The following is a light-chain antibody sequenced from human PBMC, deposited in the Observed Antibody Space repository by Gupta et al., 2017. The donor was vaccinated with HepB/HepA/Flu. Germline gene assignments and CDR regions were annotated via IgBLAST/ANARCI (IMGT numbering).Light chain of an antibody. V-gene: IGLV2-14*03. CDR3: RSYTSSSTPVV. CDR2: DVS. CDR1: SSDVGGYKY. J-gene: IGLJ2*01. Sequence: SALTQPASVSGSPGQSITISCTGTSSDVGGYKYGPWYQQQPGKAPKLLIYDVSNRPSGVSNRFSGSKSGNTAALTISGLHAEDEADYYCRSYTSSSTPVVFGGGTKLTVL.